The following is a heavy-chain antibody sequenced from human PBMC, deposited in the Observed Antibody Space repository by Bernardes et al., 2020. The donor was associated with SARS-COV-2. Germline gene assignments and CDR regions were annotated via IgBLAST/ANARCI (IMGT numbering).Heavy chain of an antibody. Sequence: GSLRLSCAASGFTFSSSSMNWVRQAPGKGLEWVSYISSSSTIYYPDSVKGRFTISRDNAKNSLYLQMNSLRAEDTAVYYCANGGYGPIDYWGQGTLVTVSS. D-gene: IGHD5-12*01. J-gene: IGHJ4*02. CDR3: ANGGYGPIDY. V-gene: IGHV3-48*04. CDR1: GFTFSSSS. CDR2: ISSSSTI.